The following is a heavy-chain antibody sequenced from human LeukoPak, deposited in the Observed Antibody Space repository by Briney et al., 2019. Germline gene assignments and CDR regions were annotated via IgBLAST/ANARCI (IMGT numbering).Heavy chain of an antibody. D-gene: IGHD3-3*01. Sequence: PSQTLSLTCTVCGGSISSGDYYWSWIRQPPGKGLEWIGYIYYSGSTYYNPSLKSRVTISVDTSKNQFSLKLSSVTAADTAVYYCARESRFLEWSADYWGQGTLVTVSS. CDR2: IYYSGST. V-gene: IGHV4-30-4*08. CDR1: GGSISSGDYY. CDR3: ARESRFLEWSADY. J-gene: IGHJ4*02.